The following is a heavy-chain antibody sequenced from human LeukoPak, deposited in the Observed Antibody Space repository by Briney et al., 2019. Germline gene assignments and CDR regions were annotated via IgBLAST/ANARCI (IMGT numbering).Heavy chain of an antibody. CDR2: ISGSGGST. Sequence: GGSLRLSCAASGFTLSSYEMNWVRQAPGKGLEWVSAISGSGGSTYYADSVKGRSTISRDNSKNTLYLQMNSLRAEDTAVYYCAKDGVRIAASGLLDNWGQGTLVTVSS. CDR1: GFTLSSYE. D-gene: IGHD6-13*01. J-gene: IGHJ4*02. CDR3: AKDGVRIAASGLLDN. V-gene: IGHV3-23*01.